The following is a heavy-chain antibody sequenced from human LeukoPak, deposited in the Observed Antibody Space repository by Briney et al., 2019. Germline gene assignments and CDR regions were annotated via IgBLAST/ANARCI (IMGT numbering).Heavy chain of an antibody. V-gene: IGHV5-51*01. CDR1: GYSFTSYW. CDR3: AGQKFGYSSSWSHAFDI. J-gene: IGHJ3*02. Sequence: TSGESLKISCKGSGYSFTSYWIGWVRQMPGKGLEWMGIIYPGDSDTRYSPSFQGQVTISADKSISTAYLQWSSLKASDTAMYYCAGQKFGYSSSWSHAFDIWGQGTMVTVSS. CDR2: IYPGDSDT. D-gene: IGHD6-13*01.